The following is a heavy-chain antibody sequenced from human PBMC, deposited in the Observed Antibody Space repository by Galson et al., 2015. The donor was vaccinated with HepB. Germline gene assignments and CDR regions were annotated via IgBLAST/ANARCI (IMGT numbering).Heavy chain of an antibody. CDR1: GYTFTSYY. Sequence: SVKVSCKASGYTFTSYYMHWVRQAPGQGLEWMGIFNSSGSNTRYAQKFQGRVTMTRDTSTNTVHMELSSLRSEDTAVYYCARGDSSGLGDYWGQGTLVTVSS. J-gene: IGHJ4*02. CDR2: FNSSGSNT. V-gene: IGHV1-46*03. D-gene: IGHD3-22*01. CDR3: ARGDSSGLGDY.